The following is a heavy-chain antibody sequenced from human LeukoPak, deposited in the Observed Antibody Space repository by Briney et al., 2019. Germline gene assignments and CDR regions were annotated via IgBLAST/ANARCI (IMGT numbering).Heavy chain of an antibody. CDR3: ARAGGERLFDY. J-gene: IGHJ4*02. CDR1: GGSFSGYY. V-gene: IGHV4-34*01. Sequence: SETLSLTCAVYGGSFSGYYWSWIRQPPGKGLEWIGEINHSGSTNYNPSLKSRVTISVDTSKNQFSLKLSSVTAADTAVYYCARAGGERLFDYWGQGTLVTVSP. CDR2: INHSGST. D-gene: IGHD1-26*01.